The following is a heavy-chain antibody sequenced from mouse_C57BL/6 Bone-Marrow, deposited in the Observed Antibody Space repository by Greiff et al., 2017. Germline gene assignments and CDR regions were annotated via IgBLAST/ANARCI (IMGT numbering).Heavy chain of an antibody. Sequence: VQLQQSGAELVRPGASVKLSCTASGFNIKDDYMHWVKQRPEQGLEWIGWIDPENGDTEYASKFQGKATITADTSSNTAYLQLSSLTSEDTAVYYCTTYYYSSSYGYAMDYWGQGTSVTVSS. J-gene: IGHJ4*01. D-gene: IGHD1-1*01. CDR1: GFNIKDDY. V-gene: IGHV14-4*01. CDR3: TTYYYSSSYGYAMDY. CDR2: IDPENGDT.